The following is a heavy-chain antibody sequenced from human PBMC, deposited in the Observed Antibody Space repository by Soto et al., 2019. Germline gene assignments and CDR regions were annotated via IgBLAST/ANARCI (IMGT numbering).Heavy chain of an antibody. CDR2: IYYSGGT. Sequence: SETLSLTCTVSGGSISSSSYYWGWIRQPPGKGLEWIGSIYYSGGTYYNPSLKSRVTISVDTSKNQFSLKLSSVTAADTAVYYCARRYGYSFDYWGQGTLVTVSS. V-gene: IGHV4-39*01. D-gene: IGHD1-1*01. J-gene: IGHJ4*02. CDR1: GGSISSSSYY. CDR3: ARRYGYSFDY.